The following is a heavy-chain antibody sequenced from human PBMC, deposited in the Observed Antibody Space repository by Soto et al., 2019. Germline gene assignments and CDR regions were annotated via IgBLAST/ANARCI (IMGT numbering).Heavy chain of an antibody. CDR1: GYTFRNYG. CDR2: VSAYNRNT. D-gene: IGHD3-10*01. CDR3: ARARQSESLPY. Sequence: QVQLVQSGAEVKKPGASVKVSCEAYGYTFRNYGITWVRQAPGQGLEWMGWVSAYNRNTNYAQKFQARVTMTTDTSTSTAYMELRSLTSDDTAIYFCARARQSESLPYWGQGTLVTVSS. V-gene: IGHV1-18*01. J-gene: IGHJ4*02.